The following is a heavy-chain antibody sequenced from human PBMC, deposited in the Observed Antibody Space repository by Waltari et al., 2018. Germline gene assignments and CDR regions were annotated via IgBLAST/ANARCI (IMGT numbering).Heavy chain of an antibody. Sequence: QVQLVQSGAEVKKPGSSVKVSCKASGGTFSSYTISWVRQAPGQGLEWMGRISPILGIANYAQKFQGRVTITADKSTSTAYMELSSLRSEDTAVYYCARAPDSSGYYFNWYFDLWGRGTLVTVSS. J-gene: IGHJ2*01. D-gene: IGHD3-22*01. CDR3: ARAPDSSGYYFNWYFDL. CDR2: ISPILGIA. V-gene: IGHV1-69*02. CDR1: GGTFSSYT.